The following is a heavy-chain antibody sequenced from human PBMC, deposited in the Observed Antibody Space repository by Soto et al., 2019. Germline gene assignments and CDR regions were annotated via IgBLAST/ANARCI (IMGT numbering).Heavy chain of an antibody. Sequence: GGSLRLSCAASGFTFSSYSMNWVRQAPGKGLEWVSSISSSSSYIYYADSVKGRFTISRDNAKNSLYLQMNSLRAEDTAVYYCAGRGVAGPFDYWGQGTLVTVSS. V-gene: IGHV3-21*01. CDR3: AGRGVAGPFDY. CDR1: GFTFSSYS. D-gene: IGHD6-19*01. J-gene: IGHJ4*02. CDR2: ISSSSSYI.